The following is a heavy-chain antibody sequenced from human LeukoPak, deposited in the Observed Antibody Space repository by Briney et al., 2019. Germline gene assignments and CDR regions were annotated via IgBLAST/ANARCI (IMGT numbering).Heavy chain of an antibody. J-gene: IGHJ4*02. CDR1: GFTFGDYA. CDR3: AKDVDDFGDNVLDH. D-gene: IGHD4-17*01. CDR2: ISGDGAST. V-gene: IGHV3-43*02. Sequence: GGSLRLSCAASGFTFGDYAMHWVRQAPGKGLEWLSLISGDGASTDYAESLKGRVAISRDNSKNSLSLQMNSLRAEDTALYYCAKDVDDFGDNVLDHWGQGTLVTASS.